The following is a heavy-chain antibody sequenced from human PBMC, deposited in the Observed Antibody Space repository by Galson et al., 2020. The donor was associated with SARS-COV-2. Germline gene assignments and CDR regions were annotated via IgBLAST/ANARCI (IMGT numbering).Heavy chain of an antibody. CDR2: ISSSSGHI. V-gene: IGHV3-21*01. J-gene: IGHJ4*02. D-gene: IGHD3-22*01. Sequence: GESLKISCAASGFTFSDCSMNWVRQAPGKGLEWVSSISSSSGHIYYADAVKGRFTISRDNAKNSLYLQMNSLRAQDTAVCYCTRGTRMPMADSSGFESWGQGTLVTVSS. CDR3: TRGTRMPMADSSGFES. CDR1: GFTFSDCS.